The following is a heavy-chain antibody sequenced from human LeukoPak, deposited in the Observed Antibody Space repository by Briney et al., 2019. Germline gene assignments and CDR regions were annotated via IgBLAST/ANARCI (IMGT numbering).Heavy chain of an antibody. CDR2: IDANNGDT. Sequence: ASVKDSFKASGYTFRGNYIHWLRQAPGQGLEWMGWIDANNGDTKSAQNFPGRVTMRRDTSISTAYMDLSSLSPDDAAVYYCARDPSSVTHYFFDYWGQGTLATVSS. J-gene: IGHJ4*02. CDR1: GYTFRGNY. CDR3: ARDPSSVTHYFFDY. D-gene: IGHD4-11*01. V-gene: IGHV1-2*02.